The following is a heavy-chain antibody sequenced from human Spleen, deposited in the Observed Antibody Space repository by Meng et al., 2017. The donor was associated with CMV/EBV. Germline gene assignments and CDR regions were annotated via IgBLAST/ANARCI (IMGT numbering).Heavy chain of an antibody. V-gene: IGHV4-59*10. Sequence: QWQLQQWGAGLLQPSETLSLTCAVYGGSFSGYYWSWIRQPPGKGLEWIGRIYTSGSTNYTPSLKSRVTMSVDTSKNQFSLKLSSVTAADTAVYYCASFAGTNDYWGQGTLSPSPQ. CDR1: GGSFSGYY. J-gene: IGHJ4*02. CDR2: IYTSGST. D-gene: IGHD6-13*01. CDR3: ASFAGTNDY.